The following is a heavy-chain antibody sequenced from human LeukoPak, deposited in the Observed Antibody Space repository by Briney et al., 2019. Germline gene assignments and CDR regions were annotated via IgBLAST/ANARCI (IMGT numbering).Heavy chain of an antibody. CDR3: ARVPFSRGYYQEYFDY. V-gene: IGHV3-53*01. J-gene: IGHJ4*02. CDR1: GFTVSSNY. Sequence: GGSLRLSCAASGFTVSSNYMSWVRQPPGKGLEWVSVIYSGGSTYYADSVKGRFTISRDIPKNILYLQINSLRAEDTAVYYCARVPFSRGYYQEYFDYWGQGALVTVSS. D-gene: IGHD3-22*01. CDR2: IYSGGST.